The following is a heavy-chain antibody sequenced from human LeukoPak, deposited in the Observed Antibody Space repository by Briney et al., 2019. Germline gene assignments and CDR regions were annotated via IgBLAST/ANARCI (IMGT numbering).Heavy chain of an antibody. Sequence: SDTLSLTCGVSGGSITTTNFWSWVRQPPGGGLEWIGQISLRGRTQYNPSLKSRVNISIDESKNHLYLSLASVTAADTAVYFCARGPPTDYYGSSGFYYVFDYWGQGTLVTVSS. CDR1: GGSITTTNF. V-gene: IGHV4-4*02. D-gene: IGHD3-22*01. CDR3: ARGPPTDYYGSSGFYYVFDY. CDR2: ISLRGRT. J-gene: IGHJ4*02.